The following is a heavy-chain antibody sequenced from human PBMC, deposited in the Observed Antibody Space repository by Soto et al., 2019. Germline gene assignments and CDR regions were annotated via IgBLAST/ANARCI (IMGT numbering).Heavy chain of an antibody. CDR3: ARGDSTGSPTGWFDP. J-gene: IGHJ5*02. D-gene: IGHD6-19*01. Sequence: QVQLVQSGAAVRKPGASVQVSCKASGYTFTRYSINWVRQAPGQGLDWVGWISNYNGDTKYAEKFQGRVTLTTDTFTTTSYMELRSLTSDDTAMYFCARGDSTGSPTGWFDPWGQGTLGTVLS. CDR1: GYTFTRYS. CDR2: ISNYNGDT. V-gene: IGHV1-18*04.